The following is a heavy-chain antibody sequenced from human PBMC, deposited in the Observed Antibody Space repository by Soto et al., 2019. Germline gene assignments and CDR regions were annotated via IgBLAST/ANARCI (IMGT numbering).Heavy chain of an antibody. CDR2: IYWDDDK. V-gene: IGHV2-5*02. CDR1: GFSLSTSGVG. CDR3: AHTSTEIRDIVVVPAASDFDY. J-gene: IGHJ4*02. Sequence: SGPTLVNPTQTLTLTCTFSGFSLSTSGVGVGWIRQPPGKALEWLALIYWDDDKRYSPSLKSRLTITKDTSKNQVVLTMTNMDPVDTATYYCAHTSTEIRDIVVVPAASDFDYWGQGTLVTVSS. D-gene: IGHD2-2*01.